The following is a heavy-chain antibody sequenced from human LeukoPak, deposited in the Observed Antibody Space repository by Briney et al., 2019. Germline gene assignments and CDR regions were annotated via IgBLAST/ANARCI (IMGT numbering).Heavy chain of an antibody. CDR2: INTNTGNP. J-gene: IGHJ5*02. CDR1: GYTFTSYA. D-gene: IGHD3-9*01. Sequence: ASVKVSCKASGYTFTSYAMNWVRQAPGQGLEWMGWINTNTGNPTYAQGFTGRFVFSLDTSVSTAYLQISSLKAEDTAVYYCARDRGFDWSATYNWFDPWGQGTLVTVSS. V-gene: IGHV7-4-1*02. CDR3: ARDRGFDWSATYNWFDP.